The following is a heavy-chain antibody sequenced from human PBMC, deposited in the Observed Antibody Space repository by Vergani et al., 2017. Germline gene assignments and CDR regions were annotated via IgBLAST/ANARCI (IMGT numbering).Heavy chain of an antibody. Sequence: QVQLQQWGGGLLKPSETLSLTCVVNGGSFTSYHWTWIRPSPGEGVEWVGVIDHTGRPDYNPSLKSRHTMSVDKSRNQFSLTRNSVTTTDTGIYFCARVKTETNGHLYYCYYMDVWGQGTAVTVS. CDR2: IDHTGRP. V-gene: IGHV4-34*01. CDR3: ARVKTETNGHLYYCYYMDV. CDR1: GGSFTSYH. D-gene: IGHD2-8*01. J-gene: IGHJ6*03.